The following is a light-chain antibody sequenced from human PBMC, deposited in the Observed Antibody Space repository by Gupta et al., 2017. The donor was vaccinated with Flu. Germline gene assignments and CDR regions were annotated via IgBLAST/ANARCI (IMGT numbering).Light chain of an antibody. CDR1: SGSIASNY. Sequence: NFMLTQPHSVSESPGKTVTISFTPSSGSIASNYVQWYQQRPGSSPTTVIYEDNQSPSGAPDRFSGSIDSSSNSASLTISGLKTEDEADYYCQSYDSSNQVFGGGTKLTVL. CDR3: QSYDSSNQV. CDR2: EDN. J-gene: IGLJ3*02. V-gene: IGLV6-57*01.